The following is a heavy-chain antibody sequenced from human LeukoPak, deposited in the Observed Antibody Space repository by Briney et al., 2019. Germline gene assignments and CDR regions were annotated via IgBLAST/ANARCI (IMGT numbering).Heavy chain of an antibody. D-gene: IGHD3-22*01. J-gene: IGHJ4*02. Sequence: SETLSLTCTVSGGSISSYYWSWIRQPPGKGLEWIGYIYYSGSTNYNPSLKSRVTISVDTSKNQFSLKLSSVTAADTAVYYCARGTVISGVMFDYWGQGTLVTVSS. CDR1: GGSISSYY. CDR3: ARGTVISGVMFDY. V-gene: IGHV4-59*08. CDR2: IYYSGST.